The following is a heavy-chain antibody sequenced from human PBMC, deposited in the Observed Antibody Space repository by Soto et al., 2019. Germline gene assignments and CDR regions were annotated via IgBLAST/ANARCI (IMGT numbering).Heavy chain of an antibody. CDR3: ARGRHSGSPSGGYGMDV. Sequence: PSETLSLTCTVSGGSISSGGYYWSWIRQHPGKGLEWIGYIYYSGSTYYNPSLKSRVTISVDTSKNQFSLKLSSVTAADTAVYYCARGRHSGSPSGGYGMDVWGQGTTVTVSS. CDR2: IYYSGST. J-gene: IGHJ6*02. D-gene: IGHD6-13*01. V-gene: IGHV4-31*03. CDR1: GGSISSGGYY.